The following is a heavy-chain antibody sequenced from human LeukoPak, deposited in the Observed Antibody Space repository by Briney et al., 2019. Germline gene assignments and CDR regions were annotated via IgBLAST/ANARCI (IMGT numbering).Heavy chain of an antibody. CDR1: GFTFSNSW. Sequence: GGSLRLSCVASGFTFSNSWMHWFRQVPGKGLVCVSRIDTDGSTTGYADSVRGRFTISRDNAKNTLYLQMNGLRAEDTAIYYCAKDLTWNTADYWGQGTLVTVSS. V-gene: IGHV3-74*01. CDR3: AKDLTWNTADY. D-gene: IGHD1/OR15-1a*01. CDR2: IDTDGSTT. J-gene: IGHJ4*02.